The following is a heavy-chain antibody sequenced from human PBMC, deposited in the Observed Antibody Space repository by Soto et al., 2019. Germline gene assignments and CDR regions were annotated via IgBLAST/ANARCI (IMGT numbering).Heavy chain of an antibody. CDR1: GFTFSSYA. CDR3: AGTGNSVSWRYNWFDP. Sequence: EVQLLESGGGLVQPGGSLRLSCAGSGFTFSSYAMSWVRQAPGKGLEWVSGISASGGSTYFADSVKARFTISRDNSKNTLVLQMNSLIAEDTAVYYCAGTGNSVSWRYNWFDPWFQGTLITDST. D-gene: IGHD6-13*01. V-gene: IGHV3-23*01. J-gene: IGHJ5*02. CDR2: ISASGGST.